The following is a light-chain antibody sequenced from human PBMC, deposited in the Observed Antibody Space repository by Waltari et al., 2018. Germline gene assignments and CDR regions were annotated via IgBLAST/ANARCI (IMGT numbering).Light chain of an antibody. CDR1: SGSLSTTSY. Sequence: QTVVTQEPSLSVSPGGTVTLTCALSSGSLSTTSYATWYQQTPGQAPRTPVSKANARSSGVPDRFACSILGDTAALTITGAQADDESDYYCALYMGSGIWVFGGGTRLTVL. V-gene: IGLV8-61*01. J-gene: IGLJ3*02. CDR2: KAN. CDR3: ALYMGSGIWV.